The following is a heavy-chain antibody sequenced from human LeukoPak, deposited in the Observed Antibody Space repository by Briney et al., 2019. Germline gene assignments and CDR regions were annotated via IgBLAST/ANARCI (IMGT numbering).Heavy chain of an antibody. D-gene: IGHD6-6*01. J-gene: IGHJ4*02. Sequence: ASVKVSCKASGYTFTSYGISWVRQAPGRGLEWMGWINPNSGGTNYAQKFQGRVTMTRDTSISTAYMELSRLRSDDTAVYYCARSTREYSSSSVAREWGQGTLVTVSS. CDR1: GYTFTSYG. CDR2: INPNSGGT. CDR3: ARSTREYSSSSVARE. V-gene: IGHV1-2*02.